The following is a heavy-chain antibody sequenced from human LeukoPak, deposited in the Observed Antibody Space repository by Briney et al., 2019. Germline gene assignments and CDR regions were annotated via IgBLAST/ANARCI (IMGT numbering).Heavy chain of an antibody. Sequence: SETLSLTCTVSGGSISSSSYYWGWIRQPPGKGLEWIGYIYHSGSTYYNPSLKSRVTISVDRSKNQFSLKLSSVTAADTAVYYCARDSGRLDPWGQGTLVTVSS. CDR1: GGSISSSSYY. J-gene: IGHJ5*02. CDR3: ARDSGRLDP. V-gene: IGHV4-30-2*01. D-gene: IGHD1-26*01. CDR2: IYHSGST.